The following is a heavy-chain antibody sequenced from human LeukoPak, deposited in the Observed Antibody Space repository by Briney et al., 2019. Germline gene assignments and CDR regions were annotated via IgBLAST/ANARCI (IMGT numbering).Heavy chain of an antibody. CDR1: GFTFSSYA. Sequence: PGGPLRLSCAASGFTFSSYAMSWVRQAPGKGLEWVSAISGSGGSTYYADSVKGRFTISRDNSKNTLYLQMNSLRAEDTAVYYCAKESYYDSSGYVDYWGQGTLVTVSS. J-gene: IGHJ4*02. CDR2: ISGSGGST. D-gene: IGHD3-22*01. V-gene: IGHV3-23*01. CDR3: AKESYYDSSGYVDY.